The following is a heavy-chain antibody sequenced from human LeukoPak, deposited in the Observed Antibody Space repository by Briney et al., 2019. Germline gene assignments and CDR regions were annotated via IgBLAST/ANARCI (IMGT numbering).Heavy chain of an antibody. CDR2: IYYSGST. D-gene: IGHD1/OR15-1a*01. CDR1: GGXISSYY. J-gene: IGHJ4*02. Sequence: SETLSLTCTVSGGXISSYYWSWIRQPPGKGLEWIGYIYYSGSTNYNPSLKSRVTISIDTSKSRFSLELRSVTAADSAVYYCARAMAGTIYYFDDWGQGTLVTVSS. V-gene: IGHV4-59*01. CDR3: ARAMAGTIYYFDD.